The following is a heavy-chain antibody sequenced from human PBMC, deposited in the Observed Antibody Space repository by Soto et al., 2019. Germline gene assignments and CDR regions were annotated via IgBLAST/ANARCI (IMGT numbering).Heavy chain of an antibody. CDR2: ISGSGGST. CDR1: GFTFSSYA. V-gene: IGHV3-23*01. D-gene: IGHD3-10*01. J-gene: IGHJ6*03. Sequence: GGSLRLSCAASGFTFSSYAMSWVRQAPGKGLEWVSAISGSGGSTYYADSVKGRFTISRDNSKNTLYLQMNSLRAEDTAVYYCAKGSRGYSKSGHYYYMDVWGKGTTVTVSS. CDR3: AKGSRGYSKSGHYYYMDV.